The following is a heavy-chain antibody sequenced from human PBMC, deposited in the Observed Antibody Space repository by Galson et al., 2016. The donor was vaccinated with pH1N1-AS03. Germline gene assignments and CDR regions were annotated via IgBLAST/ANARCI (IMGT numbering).Heavy chain of an antibody. CDR2: IYPTGNT. J-gene: IGHJ5*02. CDR1: GGSFSSDSNH. D-gene: IGHD1-26*01. Sequence: ETLPPTCSASGGSFSSDSNHWGWIRQPPGKGLEWIGVIYPTGNTNYNPSRKSPVTISVDTSKNQFSLNLSSVTAADTAVYDCARVRYFSTWSYEGWFDPWAQGTLVTVSS. CDR3: ARVRYFSTWSYEGWFDP. V-gene: IGHV4-39*07.